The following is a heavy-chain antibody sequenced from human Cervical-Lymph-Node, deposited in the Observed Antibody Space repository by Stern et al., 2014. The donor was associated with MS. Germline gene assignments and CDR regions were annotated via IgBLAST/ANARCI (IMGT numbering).Heavy chain of an antibody. CDR3: AREHGSGLNAY. CDR1: GFTFSNYY. J-gene: IGHJ4*02. CDR2: IGQNGVTK. D-gene: IGHD3-10*01. V-gene: IGHV3-7*01. Sequence: EVQLVQSGGGLVQPGESLRLSCAASGFTFSNYYMTWVRQAPGKGLEWVANIGQNGVTKNYLDSVKGRFTISRDNAQNLVFLQMNSLRAEDTALYYCAREHGSGLNAYWGQGILVTVSS.